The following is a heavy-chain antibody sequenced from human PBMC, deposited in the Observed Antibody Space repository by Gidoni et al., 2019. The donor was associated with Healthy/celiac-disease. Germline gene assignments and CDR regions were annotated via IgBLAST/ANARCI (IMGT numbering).Heavy chain of an antibody. CDR2: IWYDGSNK. V-gene: IGHV3-33*01. Sequence: QVQLVESGGGVVQPGRSLRLSCAAAGFTFSSYGMPWVRQAPGKGLGWVAVIWYDGSNKYYADSVKGRFTISRDNSKNTLYLQMNSLRAEDTAVYYCARDPSDSGWYGGRGYYYYGMDVWGQGTTVTVSS. J-gene: IGHJ6*02. D-gene: IGHD6-19*01. CDR3: ARDPSDSGWYGGRGYYYYGMDV. CDR1: GFTFSSYG.